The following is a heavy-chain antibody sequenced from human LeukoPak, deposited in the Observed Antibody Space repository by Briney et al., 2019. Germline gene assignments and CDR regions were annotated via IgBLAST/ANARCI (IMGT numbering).Heavy chain of an antibody. CDR1: GGSISSGDYY. Sequence: KASETLSLTCTVSGGSISSGDYYWSWIRQPPGKGLEWIGYIYYSGSTYYNPSLMSRVTISVDTSKNQFSLKLSSVTAADTAVYYCARDRQWLLDYWGQGTLVTVSS. CDR2: IYYSGST. J-gene: IGHJ4*02. CDR3: ARDRQWLLDY. V-gene: IGHV4-30-4*01. D-gene: IGHD6-19*01.